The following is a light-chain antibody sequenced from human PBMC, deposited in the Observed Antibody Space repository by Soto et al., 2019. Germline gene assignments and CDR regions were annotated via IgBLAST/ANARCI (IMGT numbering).Light chain of an antibody. V-gene: IGLV7-43*01. CDR3: LLYYSDARV. J-gene: IGLJ3*02. Sequence: QAVVTQEPSLTVSPGGTVTLTCASSTGAVTSTYYPNWFQQKPGQAPRALIYDTTNRHSWTPARFSGSLLGGKAALTLSGVQPEDEADYYCLLYYSDARVFGGGTKLNVL. CDR2: DTT. CDR1: TGAVTSTYY.